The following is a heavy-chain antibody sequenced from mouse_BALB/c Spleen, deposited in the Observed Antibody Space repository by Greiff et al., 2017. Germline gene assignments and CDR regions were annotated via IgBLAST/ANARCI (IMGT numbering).Heavy chain of an antibody. V-gene: IGHV3-6*02. CDR1: GYSITSGYY. J-gene: IGHJ3*01. Sequence: EVQLQESGPGLVKPSQSLSLTCSVTGYSITSGYYWNWIRQFPGNKLEWMGYISYDGSNNYNPSLKNRISITRDTSKNQFFLKLNSVTTEDTATYYCASGDYYGSSQGFAYWGQGTLVTVSA. CDR2: ISYDGSN. CDR3: ASGDYYGSSQGFAY. D-gene: IGHD1-1*01.